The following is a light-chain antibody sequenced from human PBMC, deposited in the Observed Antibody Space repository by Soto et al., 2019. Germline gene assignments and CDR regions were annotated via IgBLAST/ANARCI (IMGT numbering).Light chain of an antibody. CDR1: SGNSSYI. J-gene: IGLJ3*02. CDR2: LEGSGSY. Sequence: QPVLTQSSSASASLGSSVKLTCTLSSGNSSYIIAWHQQQPGKAPRYLMKLEGSGSYNKGSGVPDRFSGSSSGADRYLTISNHQSEDEADYYWETWDSNTGVFGGGTKLTVL. CDR3: ETWDSNTGV. V-gene: IGLV4-60*03.